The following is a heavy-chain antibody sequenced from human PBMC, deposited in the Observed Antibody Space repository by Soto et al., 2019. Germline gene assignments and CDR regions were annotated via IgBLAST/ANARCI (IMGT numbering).Heavy chain of an antibody. D-gene: IGHD4-17*01. J-gene: IGHJ6*03. CDR1: GFTFDDYG. CDR2: INWNGGST. Sequence: GGSLRLSCAASGFTFDDYGMSWVRQAPGKGLEWVSGINWNGGSTGYADSVKGRFTISRDNAKNSLYLQMNSLRAEDTALYHCARNYGDYYYYYYMDVWGKGTTVTVSS. V-gene: IGHV3-20*01. CDR3: ARNYGDYYYYYYMDV.